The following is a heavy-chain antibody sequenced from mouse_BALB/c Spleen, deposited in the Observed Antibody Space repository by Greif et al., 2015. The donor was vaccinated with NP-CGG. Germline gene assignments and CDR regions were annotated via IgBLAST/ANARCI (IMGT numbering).Heavy chain of an antibody. CDR2: ILPGSGST. CDR3: ARDGNHTSSYAMDY. D-gene: IGHD2-1*01. V-gene: IGHV1-9*01. Sequence: QVQLQQSGAELMKPGASVKISCKATGYTFSSYWIEWVKQRPGHGLEWIGEILPGSGSTNYNEKFKGKATFTADTSSNTAYMQLSSLTSEDSAVYYCARDGNHTSSYAMDYWGQGTSVTVSS. J-gene: IGHJ4*01. CDR1: GYTFSSYW.